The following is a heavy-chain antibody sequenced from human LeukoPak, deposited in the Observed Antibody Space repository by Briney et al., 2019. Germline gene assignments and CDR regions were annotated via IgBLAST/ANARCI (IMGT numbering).Heavy chain of an antibody. Sequence: SETLSLTYTVSGGSISSYYWSWIRQPPGKGLEWIGYIYYSGSTNYNPSLKSRVTISVDTSKNQFSLKLNSVTAADTAVYYCARRGRQSDTAMVTNWYFDLWGRGTLVTVSS. CDR2: IYYSGST. CDR3: ARRGRQSDTAMVTNWYFDL. D-gene: IGHD5-18*01. J-gene: IGHJ2*01. CDR1: GGSISSYY. V-gene: IGHV4-59*01.